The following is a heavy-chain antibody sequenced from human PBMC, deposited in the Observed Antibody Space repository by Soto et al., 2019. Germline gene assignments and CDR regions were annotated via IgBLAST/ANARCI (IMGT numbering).Heavy chain of an antibody. CDR2: ITGSDGRT. J-gene: IGHJ4*02. D-gene: IGHD5-12*01. CDR1: GFTFSSYT. CDR3: AKHSEATIRVGYDY. V-gene: IGHV3-23*01. Sequence: EVQLLESGGDLVQPGGSLRLSCAASGFTFSSYTMSWVRQSPGKGLEWVSAITGSDGRTYDADSVKGRFTISRDNSKNTLYLQMNSLRAEDTAVYYCAKHSEATIRVGYDYWGQGTLVTVSS.